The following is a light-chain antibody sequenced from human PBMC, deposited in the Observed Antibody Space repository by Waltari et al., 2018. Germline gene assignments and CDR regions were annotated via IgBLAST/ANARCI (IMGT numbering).Light chain of an antibody. CDR2: VNSDGSH. V-gene: IGLV4-69*01. Sequence: QLMLTQSLSASASLGAPVKLTCTLSPGDLTYAIAWHQVQPEKGPRYLMKVNSDGSHIKGDGIPDRFSGSSSGAERYLTISSLQSEDEADYYCETGGFGIWVFGGGTKLTVL. CDR1: PGDLTYA. CDR3: ETGGFGIWV. J-gene: IGLJ3*02.